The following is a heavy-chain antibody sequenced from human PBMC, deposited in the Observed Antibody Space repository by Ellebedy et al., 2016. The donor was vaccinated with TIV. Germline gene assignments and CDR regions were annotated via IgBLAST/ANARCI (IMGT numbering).Heavy chain of an antibody. J-gene: IGHJ6*02. Sequence: PGGSLRLSCAASGFTFSQYHMHWVRQAPGKGLEWVALIWFNGKLKYYTDSVKGRFTLPRDNSRSRLFLQMNNLRADDTGVYYCVREVAEGQGDMDVWGQGTTVVVSS. V-gene: IGHV3-33*01. D-gene: IGHD5-12*01. CDR2: IWFNGKLK. CDR3: VREVAEGQGDMDV. CDR1: GFTFSQYH.